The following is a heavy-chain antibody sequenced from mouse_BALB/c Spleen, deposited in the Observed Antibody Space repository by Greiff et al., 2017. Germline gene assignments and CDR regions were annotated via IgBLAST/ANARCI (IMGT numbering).Heavy chain of an antibody. CDR2: ISSGGST. J-gene: IGHJ4*01. D-gene: IGHD2-13*01. Sequence: EVQLVESGGGLVKPGGSLKLSCAASGFTFSSYAMSWVRQTPEKRLEWVASISSGGSTYYPDSVKGRFTISRDNARNILYLQMSSLRSEDTAMYYCAREGEFYAMDYWGQGTSVTVSS. V-gene: IGHV5-6-5*01. CDR1: GFTFSSYA. CDR3: AREGEFYAMDY.